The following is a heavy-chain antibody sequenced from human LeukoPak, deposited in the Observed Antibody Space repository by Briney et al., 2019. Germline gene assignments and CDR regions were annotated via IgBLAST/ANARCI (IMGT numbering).Heavy chain of an antibody. CDR2: IYYSGST. CDR1: GGSISSYY. Sequence: SETLSLTCTVSGGSISSYYWSWIRQPPGKGLERIGYIYYSGSTKYNPSLKSRVTISVDTSKNQFSLKLSSVTAADTAVYYCAREGGNYFDYWGQGTLVTVSS. CDR3: AREGGNYFDY. V-gene: IGHV4-59*01. D-gene: IGHD4-23*01. J-gene: IGHJ4*02.